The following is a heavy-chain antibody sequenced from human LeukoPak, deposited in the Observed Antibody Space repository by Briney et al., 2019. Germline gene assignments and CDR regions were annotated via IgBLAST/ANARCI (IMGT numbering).Heavy chain of an antibody. CDR2: IFPSGGEI. Sequence: PGGSLRLSCAASGFTFSTFAMIWVRQPPGKGLEWVSSIFPSGGEIHYGDSVKGRFTISRDNSKNTLYLQMNSLRAEDTAVYYCAKAFRGLREYYYYMDVWGKGTTVTVSS. V-gene: IGHV3-23*01. J-gene: IGHJ6*03. CDR3: AKAFRGLREYYYYMDV. D-gene: IGHD3-16*01. CDR1: GFTFSTFA.